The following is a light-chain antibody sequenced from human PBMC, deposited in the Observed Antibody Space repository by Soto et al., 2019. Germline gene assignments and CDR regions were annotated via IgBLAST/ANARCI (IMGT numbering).Light chain of an antibody. J-gene: IGKJ3*01. CDR2: DAS. CDR3: QQYDNPFT. CDR1: QDISNY. Sequence: DIQMTQSASLLSASVVDIFTITFQASQDISNYLNWYQQKPGKAPKLLIYDASNLETGVPSRFSGSGSGTDFTFTISSLQPEDIATYYCQQYDNPFTFGPGTKVDIK. V-gene: IGKV1-33*01.